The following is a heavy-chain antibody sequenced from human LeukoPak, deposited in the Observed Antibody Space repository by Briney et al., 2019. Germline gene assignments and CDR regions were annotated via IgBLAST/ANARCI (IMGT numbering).Heavy chain of an antibody. CDR2: ISSSSSYI. V-gene: IGHV3-21*01. J-gene: IGHJ4*02. D-gene: IGHD1-26*01. Sequence: GGSLRLSCAASGFTFSSYSMNWVRQAPGKGLEWVSSISSSSSYIYYADSVKGRFTISRDNAKNSLYLQMNSLRAEDTAVYYCARVASGSYRKFDYWGQGTLVTVSS. CDR1: GFTFSSYS. CDR3: ARVASGSYRKFDY.